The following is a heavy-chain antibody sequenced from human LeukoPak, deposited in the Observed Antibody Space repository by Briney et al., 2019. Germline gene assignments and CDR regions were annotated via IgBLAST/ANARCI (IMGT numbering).Heavy chain of an antibody. D-gene: IGHD5-12*01. CDR2: ISSSGGTI. CDR3: ARDQQDQVVATISGFDY. V-gene: IGHV3-11*01. Sequence: GVSVSLSCAAYGFTLSDFYMSWPPKAPGQGREWVTYISSSGGTIYYADSMKGRFNISRDNVKNSLYMQMNSLRAEDTAVYYWARDQQDQVVATISGFDYWGQGTLVTVSS. J-gene: IGHJ4*02. CDR1: GFTLSDFY.